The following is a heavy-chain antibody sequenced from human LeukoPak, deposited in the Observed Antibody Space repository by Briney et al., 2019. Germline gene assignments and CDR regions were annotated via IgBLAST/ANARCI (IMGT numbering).Heavy chain of an antibody. Sequence: GGPLRPSCAASGFTFNSYGMHWVRQAPGKRVEWVVFIRYDGTNTYYADSVKGRFTISRDNSKNTLYLQMNSLRAEDTAMYYCASDRAGYSSSWYWFDPWGQGTLVTVSS. CDR3: ASDRAGYSSSWYWFDP. D-gene: IGHD6-13*01. V-gene: IGHV3-30*02. CDR1: GFTFNSYG. CDR2: IRYDGTNT. J-gene: IGHJ5*02.